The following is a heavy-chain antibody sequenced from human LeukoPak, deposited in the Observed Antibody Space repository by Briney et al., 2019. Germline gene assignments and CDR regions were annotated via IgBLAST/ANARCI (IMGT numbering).Heavy chain of an antibody. CDR2: INPDSGGT. CDR3: AGSITMVRGVMFIWEAPGDY. Sequence: ASVKVSCMASGYTFTGYYMHWVRQAPGQGLEWMGWINPDSGGTNSAQTFRGRFTMTRETSISTAYMELSRLRSDDTAVYYCAGSITMVRGVMFIWEAPGDYWGQGTLVTVSS. V-gene: IGHV1-2*02. CDR1: GYTFTGYY. J-gene: IGHJ4*02. D-gene: IGHD3-10*01.